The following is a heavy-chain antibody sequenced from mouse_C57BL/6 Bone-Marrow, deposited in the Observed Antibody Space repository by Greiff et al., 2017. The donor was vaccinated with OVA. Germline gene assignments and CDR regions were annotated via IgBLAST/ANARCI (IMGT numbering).Heavy chain of an antibody. Sequence: EVKLMESGGGLVQPGGSLKLSCAASGFTFSDYGMAWVRQAPRKGPEWVAFISNLAYSIYYADTVTGRFTISRENAKNTLYLEMSSLRSEDTAMYYCARHGGYDYYFDYWGQGTTLTVSS. V-gene: IGHV5-15*01. D-gene: IGHD2-4*01. CDR1: GFTFSDYG. CDR3: ARHGGYDYYFDY. J-gene: IGHJ2*01. CDR2: ISNLAYSI.